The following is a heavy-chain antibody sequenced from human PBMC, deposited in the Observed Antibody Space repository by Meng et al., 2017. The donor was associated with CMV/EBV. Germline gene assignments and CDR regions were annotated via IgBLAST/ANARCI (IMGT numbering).Heavy chain of an antibody. V-gene: IGHV3-21*01. CDR3: ARRRGRHSGGGSYYFDY. D-gene: IGHD4-23*01. CDR2: ISSSSSYI. J-gene: IGHJ4*02. Sequence: GGSLRLSCAASRFTFISYSMNWVRQAPGKGLAWVSSISSSSSYIYYADSVKGRFTISRDNAKNSLYLQMNSLRAEDTAVYYCARRRGRHSGGGSYYFDYWGQGTLVTVSS. CDR1: RFTFISYS.